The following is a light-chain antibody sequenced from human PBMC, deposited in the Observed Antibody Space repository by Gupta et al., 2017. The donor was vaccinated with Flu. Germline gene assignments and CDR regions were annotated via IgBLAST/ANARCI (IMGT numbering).Light chain of an antibody. CDR3: CSYAGSPYVV. Sequence: QSALTQPRSVSGSPGQSVIISFPGPSSDAGGYYYVSWYQQHPGKAPKLIIYDVTKRPSGVPDLFSGSKSGNTASLAISGLQAEDEADYYCCSYAGSPYVVLGGGTKLTVL. J-gene: IGLJ2*01. V-gene: IGLV2-11*01. CDR1: SSDAGGYYY. CDR2: DVT.